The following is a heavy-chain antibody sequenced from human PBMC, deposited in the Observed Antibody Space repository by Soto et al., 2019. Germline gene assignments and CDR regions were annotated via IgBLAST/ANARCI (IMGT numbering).Heavy chain of an antibody. Sequence: QVQLQESGPGLVKPSQTLSLICTVSGGSISSGAYYWTWIRQYPGKGLEWIGHIFYPGTIYYNPSLKSQLTISADTANNQCPRQLNSVTAADAAVDYCAWGRGTYGDGEFGMDVWGQGVTVSVS. CDR3: AWGRGTYGDGEFGMDV. V-gene: IGHV4-31*01. J-gene: IGHJ6*02. CDR2: IFYPGTI. D-gene: IGHD3-16*01. CDR1: GGSISSGAYY.